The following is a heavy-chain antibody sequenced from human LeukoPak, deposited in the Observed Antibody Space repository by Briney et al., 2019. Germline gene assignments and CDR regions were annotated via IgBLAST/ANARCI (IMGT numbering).Heavy chain of an antibody. J-gene: IGHJ2*01. Sequence: GGSLRLSCAVSGFTLSHYWMGWVRQAPGKGLEWVANIRQDGNEKHYVDSVKGRFTISRDNAKNSLFLQMNGLRAEDTAVYYCARDWRNKYSNSWSRGEWYFDLWGRGTLVTVSS. CDR1: GFTLSHYW. CDR2: IRQDGNEK. V-gene: IGHV3-7*01. D-gene: IGHD6-13*01. CDR3: ARDWRNKYSNSWSRGEWYFDL.